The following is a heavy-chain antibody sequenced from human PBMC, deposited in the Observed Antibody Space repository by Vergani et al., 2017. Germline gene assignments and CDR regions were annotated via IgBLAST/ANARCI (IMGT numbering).Heavy chain of an antibody. V-gene: IGHV4-39*01. Sequence: QLQLQESGPGLVKPSETLSLPCTVSGGSISSSSYYWGWIRQPPGKGLEWIGSIYYSGSTYYNPSLKSRVTISVDTSKNQFSLKLSAVTAADTAVYYCARRYQQPEGNWFDPWGQGTLVTVSS. CDR2: IYYSGST. D-gene: IGHD2-2*01. J-gene: IGHJ5*02. CDR3: ARRYQQPEGNWFDP. CDR1: GGSISSSSYY.